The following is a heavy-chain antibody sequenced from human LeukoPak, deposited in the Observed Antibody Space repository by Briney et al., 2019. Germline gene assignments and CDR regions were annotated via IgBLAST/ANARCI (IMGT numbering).Heavy chain of an antibody. Sequence: PSETLSLTCTVSGGSISSYYWSWIRQPPGKGLEWIGYIYYSGSTNYNPSLKSRVTISVDTSKNQFSLKLSSVTAADTAVYYCARYITMVRGVNNWFDPWGQGTLVTVSS. J-gene: IGHJ5*02. CDR1: GGSISSYY. CDR3: ARYITMVRGVNNWFDP. V-gene: IGHV4-59*01. D-gene: IGHD3-10*01. CDR2: IYYSGST.